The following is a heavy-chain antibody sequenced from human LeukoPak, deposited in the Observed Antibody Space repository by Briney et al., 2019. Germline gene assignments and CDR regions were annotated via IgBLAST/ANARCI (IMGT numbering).Heavy chain of an antibody. CDR2: IYPSGST. D-gene: IGHD5-12*01. CDR3: ASSDIVATNLDQ. Sequence: SQTLSLTCTVSGGSISGGSYYWSWIRRPAGKGLEWIGRIYPSGSTNYNPSLKSRVTISVDTSKNQFSLRLSSVTAADTAIYYCASSDIVATNLDQWGQGTLVIVSS. J-gene: IGHJ4*02. V-gene: IGHV4-61*02. CDR1: GGSISGGSYY.